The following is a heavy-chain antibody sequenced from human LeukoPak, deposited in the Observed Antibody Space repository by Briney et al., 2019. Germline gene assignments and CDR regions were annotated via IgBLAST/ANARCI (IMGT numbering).Heavy chain of an antibody. CDR2: ISGSGGST. D-gene: IGHD3-10*01. J-gene: IGHJ4*02. CDR1: GFTFSSYG. V-gene: IGHV3-23*01. Sequence: GGSLRLSCAASGFTFSSYGMNWVRQAPGKGMEWVSAISGSGGSTYYADSVKGRFTISRDNSKNTLYLQMNSLRAEDTAVYYCAKDGSGSYYNVIYWGQGTLVTVSS. CDR3: AKDGSGSYYNVIY.